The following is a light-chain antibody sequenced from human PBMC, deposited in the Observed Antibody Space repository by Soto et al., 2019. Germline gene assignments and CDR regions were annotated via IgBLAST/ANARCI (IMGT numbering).Light chain of an antibody. CDR2: GAS. CDR1: QSVNNNY. CDR3: QQYGNSPVA. Sequence: EIVLTQSPGTLSLSPGERATLSCRASQSVNNNYLAWYQQKPGQAPRLLIYGASSRATGIPDRFSGSGSGTDFILTISRLEPEDFAVYFCQQYGNSPVAFGQGTKVEIK. V-gene: IGKV3-20*01. J-gene: IGKJ1*01.